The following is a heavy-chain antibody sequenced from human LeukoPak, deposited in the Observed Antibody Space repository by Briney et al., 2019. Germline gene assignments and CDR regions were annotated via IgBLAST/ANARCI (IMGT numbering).Heavy chain of an antibody. V-gene: IGHV5-51*01. Sequence: GESLKISCKGSGYSFTSYWIGWVRQMPGKGLEWMGIIYPGDSDTRYSPSFQGQVTISADKSISTAYLQWSSLKASDTAMYYCARQNPHCGSDCITFDYWGQGTLVTVSS. CDR1: GYSFTSYW. CDR3: ARQNPHCGSDCITFDY. CDR2: IYPGDSDT. J-gene: IGHJ4*02. D-gene: IGHD2-21*02.